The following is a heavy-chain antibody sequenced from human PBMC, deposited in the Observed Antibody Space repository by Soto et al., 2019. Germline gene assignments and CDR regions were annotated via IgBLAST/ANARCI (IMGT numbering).Heavy chain of an antibody. Sequence: GGSLRLSCAASGFTFSSYWMSWVRQAPGKGLEWVANIKQDGSEKYYVDSVKGRFTISRDNAKNSLYLQMNSLRAEDTAVYYCAREDRTPYYYGMDVWGQGTTVTVSS. CDR1: GFTFSSYW. CDR3: AREDRTPYYYGMDV. CDR2: IKQDGSEK. V-gene: IGHV3-7*01. J-gene: IGHJ6*02.